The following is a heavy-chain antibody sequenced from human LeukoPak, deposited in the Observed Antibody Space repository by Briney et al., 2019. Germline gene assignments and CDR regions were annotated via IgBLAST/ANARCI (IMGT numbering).Heavy chain of an antibody. J-gene: IGHJ5*02. Sequence: GGSLRLSCAASGFTFSSYGMHWVRQAPGKGLEWVAFIRYDGSNKYYADSVKGRFTISRDNSKNTLYLQMNSLRAEDTAVYYCARVRQQTMVRGVDILWFDPWGQGTLVTVSS. CDR1: GFTFSSYG. V-gene: IGHV3-30*02. CDR2: IRYDGSNK. D-gene: IGHD3-10*01. CDR3: ARVRQQTMVRGVDILWFDP.